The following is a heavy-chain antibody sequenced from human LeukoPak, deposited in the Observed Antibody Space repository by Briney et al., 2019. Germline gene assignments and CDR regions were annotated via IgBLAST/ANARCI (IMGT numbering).Heavy chain of an antibody. CDR2: IFYSGST. V-gene: IGHV4-59*08. J-gene: IGHJ4*02. CDR3: ARHWSGSGDYYPFDY. D-gene: IGHD3-10*01. Sequence: SETLSLTCTVSGGSISSYYWSWIRQPPGQGLEWIGYIFYSGSTNYNPSLESRVTISVDTSKNQVSLKLSSVTAADTAVYYCARHWSGSGDYYPFDYWGQGTLVTVSS. CDR1: GGSISSYY.